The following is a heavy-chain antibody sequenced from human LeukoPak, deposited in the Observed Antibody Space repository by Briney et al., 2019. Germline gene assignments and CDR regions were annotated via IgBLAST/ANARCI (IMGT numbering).Heavy chain of an antibody. CDR1: GFTFSTYT. V-gene: IGHV3-48*04. D-gene: IGHD4/OR15-4a*01. CDR2: ISSGGLTI. CDR3: ARDFDYGDYIDF. J-gene: IGHJ4*02. Sequence: GGSLKLSCVASGFTFSTYTFNWVRQAPGKGLEWLSYISSGGLTIFYADSVKGRFTISRDNTKNAIYLDMTNLRAEDTAVYYCARDFDYGDYIDFWGQGTLVAVSS.